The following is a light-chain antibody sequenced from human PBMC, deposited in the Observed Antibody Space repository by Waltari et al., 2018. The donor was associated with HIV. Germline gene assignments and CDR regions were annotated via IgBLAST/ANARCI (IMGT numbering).Light chain of an antibody. CDR3: QQYDNLPF. V-gene: IGKV1-33*01. Sequence: DIQLTQSPSSLSASVGARVTITCQASQDISNYLNWYQQKPGKAPKLLIYDASNLETGVPSMFSGSGSGTDFTFTISSLQPEDIATYYWQQYDNLPFFGGGTKVEIK. CDR1: QDISNY. CDR2: DAS. J-gene: IGKJ4*01.